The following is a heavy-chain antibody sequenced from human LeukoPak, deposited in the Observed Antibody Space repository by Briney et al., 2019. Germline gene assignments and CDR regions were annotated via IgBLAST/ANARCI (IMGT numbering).Heavy chain of an antibody. V-gene: IGHV3-23*01. CDR2: ISGSGGGT. J-gene: IGHJ4*02. Sequence: PGGSLRLSCAVSGITLSNYGMSWVRQASGKGLEWVAGISGSGGGTNYADSVKGRFTISRDNPKNTLYLQMDSLGAEDTAVYFCAKRGVVVRVILVGFHKEANYFDSWGQGALVTVSS. D-gene: IGHD3-10*01. CDR1: GITLSNYG. CDR3: AKRGVVVRVILVGFHKEANYFDS.